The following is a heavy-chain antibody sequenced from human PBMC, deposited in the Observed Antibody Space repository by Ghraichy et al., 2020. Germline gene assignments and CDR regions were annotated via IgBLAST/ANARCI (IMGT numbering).Heavy chain of an antibody. D-gene: IGHD1-26*01. CDR1: GFTFSSYG. V-gene: IGHV3-30*02. CDR2: IRYDGSNK. Sequence: GGSLRLSCAASGFTFSSYGMHWVRQAPGKGLEWVAFIRYDGSNKYYADSVKGRFTISRDNSKNTLYLQMNSLRAEDTAVYYCALQGVGATYYFDYWGQGTLVTVSS. CDR3: ALQGVGATYYFDY. J-gene: IGHJ4*02.